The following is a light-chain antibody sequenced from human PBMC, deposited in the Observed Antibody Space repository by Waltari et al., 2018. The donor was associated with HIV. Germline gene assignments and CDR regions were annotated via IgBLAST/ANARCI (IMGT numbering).Light chain of an antibody. CDR1: SSDVGSYKL. J-gene: IGLJ3*02. Sequence: QSALTQSASVSGSPGQSITISCTGTSSDVGSYKLVSWYQQHPGKAPKVMIYEVSKRPSGVSNRFSGSKSGNTASLTISGLQAEDEADYYCCSYAGSSTFWVFGGGTKLTVL. CDR2: EVS. CDR3: CSYAGSSTFWV. V-gene: IGLV2-23*02.